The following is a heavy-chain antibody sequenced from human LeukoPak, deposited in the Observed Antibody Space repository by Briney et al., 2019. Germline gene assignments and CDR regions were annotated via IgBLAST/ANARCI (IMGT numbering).Heavy chain of an antibody. V-gene: IGHV3-30*02. CDR3: AKSFTMIVVLADY. J-gene: IGHJ4*02. Sequence: GGSLRLSCAASGFTFSSYGMHWVRQAPGKGLEWVAFIRYDGSNKYYADSVKGRFTISRDNSKNTLYLQMNSLRAEDTAVYYCAKSFTMIVVLADYWGQGTLVTVSS. D-gene: IGHD3-22*01. CDR1: GFTFSSYG. CDR2: IRYDGSNK.